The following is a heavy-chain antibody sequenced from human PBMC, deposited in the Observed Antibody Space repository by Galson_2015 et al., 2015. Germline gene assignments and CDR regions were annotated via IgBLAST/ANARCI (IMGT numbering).Heavy chain of an antibody. V-gene: IGHV3-30-3*01. D-gene: IGHD2-21*01. J-gene: IGHJ4*02. CDR3: ARDIRALDY. CDR2: ISYDGSNK. CDR1: GFTFSSYA. Sequence: SLRLSCAASGFTFSSYAMHWVRQAPGKGLEWVAVISYDGSNKYYADSVKGRFTISRDNSKNTLYLQMNSLRAEDTAVYYCARDIRALDYWGQGTLVTVSS.